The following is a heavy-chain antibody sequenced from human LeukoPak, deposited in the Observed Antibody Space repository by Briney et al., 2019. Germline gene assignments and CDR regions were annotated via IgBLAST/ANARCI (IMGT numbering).Heavy chain of an antibody. V-gene: IGHV3-53*01. CDR3: ARLKYYDHYFDY. Sequence: PGGSLRLSCAASGFTVSSSYMSRVRQAPGKGLEWVSVIYSGGSTYYADSVKGRFTISRDNSKNTLYLQMSSLRAEDTAVYYCARLKYYDHYFDYWGQGTLVTVSS. J-gene: IGHJ4*02. CDR2: IYSGGST. D-gene: IGHD1-26*01. CDR1: GFTVSSSY.